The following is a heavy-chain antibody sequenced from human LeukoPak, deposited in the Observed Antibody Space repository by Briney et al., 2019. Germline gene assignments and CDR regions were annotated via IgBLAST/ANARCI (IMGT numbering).Heavy chain of an antibody. CDR2: INHSGST. D-gene: IGHD2-15*01. CDR3: ASVVVVAATGGYYYGMDV. V-gene: IGHV4-34*01. Sequence: SETLSLTCAVYGGSFSGYYWSWIRQPPGKGLEWIGEINHSGSTNYSPSLKSRVTISVDTSKNQFSLKLSSVTAADTAVYYCASVVVVAATGGYYYGMDVWGQGTTVTVSS. J-gene: IGHJ6*02. CDR1: GGSFSGYY.